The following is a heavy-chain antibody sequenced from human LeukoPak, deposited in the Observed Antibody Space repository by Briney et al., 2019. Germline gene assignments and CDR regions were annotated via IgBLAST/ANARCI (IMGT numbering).Heavy chain of an antibody. CDR2: ISYDGSNK. D-gene: IGHD2-2*01. CDR1: GFTFSSYG. V-gene: IGHV3-30*18. CDR3: AKDLYQLLYYFDY. Sequence: GRSLRLSCAASGFTFSSYGMHWVRQAPGKGLEWVAVISYDGSNKYYADSVKGRFTISRDNSKNTLYLQMNSLRAEDTAVYYCAKDLYQLLYYFDYWGQGTLVTVSS. J-gene: IGHJ4*02.